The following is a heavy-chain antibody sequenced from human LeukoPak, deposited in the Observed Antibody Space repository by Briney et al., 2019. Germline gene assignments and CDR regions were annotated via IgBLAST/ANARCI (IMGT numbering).Heavy chain of an antibody. J-gene: IGHJ3*02. CDR2: INHSGST. V-gene: IGHV4-34*01. D-gene: IGHD3-10*01. Sequence: SGTLFLTCAVYGGSFSGYYWSWIRQPPGKGLEWIGEINHSGSTNYNPSLKSRVTISVDTSKNQLSLKLSSVTAADTAVYYCARGGGVLDAFDIWGQGTMVTVSS. CDR3: ARGGGVLDAFDI. CDR1: GGSFSGYY.